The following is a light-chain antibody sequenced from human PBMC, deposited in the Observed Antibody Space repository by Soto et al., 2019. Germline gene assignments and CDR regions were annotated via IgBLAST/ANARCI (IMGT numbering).Light chain of an antibody. V-gene: IGLV2-23*02. CDR3: CSYAGSSMFV. CDR1: SSDVGPYNL. J-gene: IGLJ2*01. CDR2: EVV. Sequence: QSALTQPASVSGSPGQSITISCTGSSSDVGPYNLVSWYQHHPGKAPKLMISEVVKRPSGVSNRLSGSKSGNTASLTISGLQAEDAADYYCCSYAGSSMFVFGGGTKLTVL.